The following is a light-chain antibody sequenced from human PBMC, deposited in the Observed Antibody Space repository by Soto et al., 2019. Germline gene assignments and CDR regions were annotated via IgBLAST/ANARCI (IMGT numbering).Light chain of an antibody. J-gene: IGKJ1*01. CDR1: QSLVSSDGNTY. V-gene: IGKV2-30*01. Sequence: DVVMTQSPLSLPVTLGQPASISCRSSQSLVSSDGNTYLNWLHQRPGQSPRRLVYWISKRDSGVPDRFSGSGSGTNFTLKISSVEAEDVGLYYCLQDTHWPRAFGQGTKVEIK. CDR3: LQDTHWPRA. CDR2: WIS.